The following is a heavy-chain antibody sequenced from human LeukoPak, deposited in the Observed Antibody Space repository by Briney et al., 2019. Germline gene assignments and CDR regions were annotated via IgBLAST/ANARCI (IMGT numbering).Heavy chain of an antibody. V-gene: IGHV3-21*01. Sequence: GGSLRLSCAASGFTFSSYSMNWVRQAPGKGLEWVSPISSSSSYIYYADSVKGRFTISRDNAKNSLYLQMNSLRAEDTAVYYCARDFGEGQAAAGKGGNYWGQGTLVTVSS. CDR3: ARDFGEGQAAAGKGGNY. CDR2: ISSSSSYI. CDR1: GFTFSSYS. D-gene: IGHD6-13*01. J-gene: IGHJ4*02.